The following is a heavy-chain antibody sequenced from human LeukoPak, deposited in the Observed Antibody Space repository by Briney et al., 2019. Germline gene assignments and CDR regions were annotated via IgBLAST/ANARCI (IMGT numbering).Heavy chain of an antibody. CDR3: AKDRAGAN. CDR1: GFTFAKYA. J-gene: IGHJ4*02. V-gene: IGHV3-23*01. CDR2: ISGSGNVT. Sequence: GGSLRLSCVGSGFTFAKYAMTWVREAPGKGLECVSVISGSGNVTYYAESVKGRFTISRDNSKRTLYLQMDSLRADDTAIYYCAKDRAGANWGQGTLVLVSS.